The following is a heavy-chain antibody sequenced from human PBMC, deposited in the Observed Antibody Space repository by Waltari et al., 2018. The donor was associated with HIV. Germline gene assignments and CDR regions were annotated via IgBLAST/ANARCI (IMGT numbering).Heavy chain of an antibody. D-gene: IGHD3-10*01. CDR3: GRGPGRSVDY. CDR2: INTKTGNP. CDR1: GYTFTTYA. V-gene: IGHV7-4-1*02. Sequence: QVQLVQSGSELKKPGASVKVSCTASGYTFTTYAMNWVRQAPGQGLEWMGWINTKTGNPPYAQRFTGRFVFSLDTSVSSAYLQISSLKAEDTAVYYCGRGPGRSVDYWGQGTLVTVSS. J-gene: IGHJ4*02.